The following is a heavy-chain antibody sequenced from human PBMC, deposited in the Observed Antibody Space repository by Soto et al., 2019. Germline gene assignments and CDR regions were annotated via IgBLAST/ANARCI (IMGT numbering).Heavy chain of an antibody. CDR3: ARGLSAATVVTCYLGY. D-gene: IGHD4-17*01. CDR2: IYSSGNT. J-gene: IGHJ4*02. CDR1: GGSISSSDYY. V-gene: IGHV4-31*03. Sequence: QVHLQESGPGLVKPSQTLSLTCTVSGGSISSSDYYWSWIRQPPGKGLEWIGYIYSSGNTYYNPSLKSRFTMSVDTSMNQFSLKLNSGTAADTALYYCARGLSAATVVTCYLGYWGQGTLVTVSS.